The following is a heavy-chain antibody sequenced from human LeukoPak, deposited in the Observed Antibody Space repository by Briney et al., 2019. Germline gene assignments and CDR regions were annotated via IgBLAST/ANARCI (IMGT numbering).Heavy chain of an antibody. Sequence: GGSLRLSCTAPGFTFSIYWMSWVRQAPGKRLEWVASIKEDGSEEHYVDSVKGRFTISRDNARNSVHVQMNSLRAEDTAVYFCARIRPGNYFDYWGQGALVTVSS. J-gene: IGHJ4*02. CDR2: IKEDGSEE. D-gene: IGHD6-6*01. CDR3: ARIRPGNYFDY. V-gene: IGHV3-7*01. CDR1: GFTFSIYW.